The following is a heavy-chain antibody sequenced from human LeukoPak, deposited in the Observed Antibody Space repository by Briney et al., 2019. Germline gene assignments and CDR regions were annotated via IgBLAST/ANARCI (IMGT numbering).Heavy chain of an antibody. CDR1: GGSFSGYY. Sequence: PSETLSLTCAVYGGSFSGYYWSWIRQPPGKGLEWIGEINHSGSTNYNPSLKSRVTISVDTSKNQFSLKLSSVTAADTAVYYCARDFSSGWSHLDYWGQGTLVTVSS. D-gene: IGHD6-19*01. CDR2: INHSGST. J-gene: IGHJ4*02. CDR3: ARDFSSGWSHLDY. V-gene: IGHV4-34*01.